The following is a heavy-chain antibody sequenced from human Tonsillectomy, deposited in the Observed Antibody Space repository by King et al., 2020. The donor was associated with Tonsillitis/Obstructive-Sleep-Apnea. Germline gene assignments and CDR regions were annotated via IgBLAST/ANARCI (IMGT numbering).Heavy chain of an antibody. CDR3: ARESMTGYCVFFDY. V-gene: IGHV4-61*01. D-gene: IGHD3-9*01. Sequence: QLQESGTGLVKPSETLSLTCTVSGGSVSSGSYYWSWIRQPPGKGLEWIGYIYYSGSTNYNPTLKSRVTISVDTSKNQFSLKLSSVTAAAIAVYYCARESMTGYCVFFDYWGQGTLVTVSS. CDR2: IYYSGST. CDR1: GGSVSSGSYY. J-gene: IGHJ4*02.